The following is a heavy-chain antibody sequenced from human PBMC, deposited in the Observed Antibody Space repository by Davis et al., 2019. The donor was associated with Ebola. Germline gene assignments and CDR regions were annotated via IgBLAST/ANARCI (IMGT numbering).Heavy chain of an antibody. D-gene: IGHD6-13*01. CDR1: GYSFSNCW. CDR3: AKLSCSTWFHGMDV. V-gene: IGHV5-51*01. J-gene: IGHJ6*02. CDR2: IYPGDSDT. Sequence: GESLKISCTTSGYSFSNCWIGWVRQMPGRGLEWMGIIYPGDSDTRYSPSFQGQVTISVDRSITTAYLQWNSLKASDSAMYYCAKLSCSTWFHGMDVWGQGTTVTVSS.